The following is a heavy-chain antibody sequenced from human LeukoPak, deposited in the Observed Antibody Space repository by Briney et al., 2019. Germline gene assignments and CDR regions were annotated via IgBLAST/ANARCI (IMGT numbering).Heavy chain of an antibody. V-gene: IGHV3-33*01. Sequence: GGSLRLSCAASGFTFSSYGMHWVRQAPGKGLEWVAVIWYDGSNKYYADSVKGRFTISRDNSKNTLYLQMNSLRAEDTAVYYCARDPTIFGVVIPYYYYGMDVWGQGTTVTVSS. CDR1: GFTFSSYG. CDR2: IWYDGSNK. J-gene: IGHJ6*02. CDR3: ARDPTIFGVVIPYYYYGMDV. D-gene: IGHD3-3*01.